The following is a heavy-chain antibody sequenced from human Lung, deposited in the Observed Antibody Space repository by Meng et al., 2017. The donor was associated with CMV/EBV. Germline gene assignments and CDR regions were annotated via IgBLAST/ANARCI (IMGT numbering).Heavy chain of an antibody. V-gene: IGHV1-8*01. CDR1: GYTFTSYD. J-gene: IGHJ5*02. CDR2: MNPNSGNT. Sequence: AEGKKPGAPVKVSCKDSGYTFTSYDINWVRQATGQGLEWMGWMNPNSGNTGYAQKFQGRVTMTRNTSISTVYMELSSLRSEDTAVYYCARGYCSGGSCPVFDPWGQGTLVTVSS. CDR3: ARGYCSGGSCPVFDP. D-gene: IGHD2-15*01.